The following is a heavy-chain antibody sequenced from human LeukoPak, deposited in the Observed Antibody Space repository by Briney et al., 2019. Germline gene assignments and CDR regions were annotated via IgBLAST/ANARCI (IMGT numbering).Heavy chain of an antibody. J-gene: IGHJ4*02. CDR2: ISKDGRTT. D-gene: IGHD6-19*01. Sequence: QAGGSLRLSCAASGFTFSRFLMHWVRQAPGKGLVWVSLISKDGRTTRYADSVKGRFTISRDNAKNTLYLEINSLRAEDTAVYYCARDLAGSIDYWGQGTLVTVSS. CDR3: ARDLAGSIDY. V-gene: IGHV3-74*01. CDR1: GFTFSRFL.